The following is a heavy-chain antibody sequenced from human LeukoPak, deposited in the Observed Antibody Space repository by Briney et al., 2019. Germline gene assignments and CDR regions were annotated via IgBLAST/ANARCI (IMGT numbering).Heavy chain of an antibody. J-gene: IGHJ6*03. CDR1: GFTFDDYG. CDR2: INWNGGST. Sequence: GGSLRLSCAASGFTFDDYGMSWVRQAPGKGLEWVSGINWNGGSTGYADSVKGRFTISRDNAKNSLYLQMNSLRAEDTALCYCARGGSSWYPYYYYMDVWGKGTTVTVSS. V-gene: IGHV3-20*04. CDR3: ARGGSSWYPYYYYMDV. D-gene: IGHD6-13*01.